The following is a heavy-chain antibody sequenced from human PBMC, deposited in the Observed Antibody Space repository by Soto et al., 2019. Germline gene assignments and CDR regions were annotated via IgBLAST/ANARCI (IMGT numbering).Heavy chain of an antibody. CDR1: GFIVSTYA. CDR2: ILYDGSKE. J-gene: IGHJ6*02. CDR3: ARDATTMDV. Sequence: QVQLVESRGGVVQPGRSLRLSCAGSGFIVSTYALHWVRQSPGKGLQWVAVILYDGSKEYYADTVKGRFTISRDISKNSVYLQMNTLRTEDTALYYCARDATTMDVWGQGTTVTVSS. D-gene: IGHD5-12*01. V-gene: IGHV3-30-3*01.